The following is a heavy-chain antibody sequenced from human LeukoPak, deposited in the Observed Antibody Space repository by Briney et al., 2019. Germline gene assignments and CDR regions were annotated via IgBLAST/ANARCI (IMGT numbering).Heavy chain of an antibody. J-gene: IGHJ4*02. CDR3: ARDIGPIEVPGRSKDH. CDR1: GFTFSTYT. Sequence: TGGSLRLSCAASGFTFSTYTMHWVRQAPGKGLEWVALISFDGSDTYSADSVKGRFTISRDNSKNTMYLQMNRLRPEDTAVYYCARDIGPIEVPGRSKDHWGQGTLVTVSS. CDR2: ISFDGSDT. V-gene: IGHV3-30*04. D-gene: IGHD4-11*01.